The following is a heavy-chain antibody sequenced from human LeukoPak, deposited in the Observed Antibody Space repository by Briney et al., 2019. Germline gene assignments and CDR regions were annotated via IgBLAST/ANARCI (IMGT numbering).Heavy chain of an antibody. Sequence: ASVKVSCKASGYTFTSYDINWVRQATGQGLEWMGWMNPNSGNTGYAQKFQGRVTMTRNTSISTAYMELSSLRSEDTAVYYCARGRTYYDFSSGYYYYYYMDVWGKGTTVTVSS. J-gene: IGHJ6*03. CDR1: GYTFTSYD. V-gene: IGHV1-8*01. D-gene: IGHD3-3*01. CDR3: ARGRTYYDFSSGYYYYYYMDV. CDR2: MNPNSGNT.